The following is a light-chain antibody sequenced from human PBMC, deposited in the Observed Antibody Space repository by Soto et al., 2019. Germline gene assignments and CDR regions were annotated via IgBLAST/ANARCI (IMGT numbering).Light chain of an antibody. Sequence: QSVLTQPPSVSAAPGQKVTIPCSGSSSNIGNNYVSWYQQLPGTAPKLLIYDNNKRPSGIPDRFSGSKSGTSATLGITGLQTGDEADYYCGTWDSSLSVNYVFGTGTKVTVL. J-gene: IGLJ1*01. CDR2: DNN. V-gene: IGLV1-51*01. CDR3: GTWDSSLSVNYV. CDR1: SSNIGNNY.